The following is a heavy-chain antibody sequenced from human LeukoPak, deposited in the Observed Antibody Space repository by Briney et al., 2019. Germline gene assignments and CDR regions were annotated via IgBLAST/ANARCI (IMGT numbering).Heavy chain of an antibody. Sequence: PSETLSLTCTVSGGSISSYYWSWIRQPAGKGLEWIGRIYTSGVTNYNPSLKSRVTISLDTSKNQFSLRLSSVTAADTAMYYCARATAVKFIDYWGQGTLVTVSS. CDR1: GGSISSYY. CDR3: ARATAVKFIDY. CDR2: IYTSGVT. V-gene: IGHV4-4*07. D-gene: IGHD2-2*01. J-gene: IGHJ4*02.